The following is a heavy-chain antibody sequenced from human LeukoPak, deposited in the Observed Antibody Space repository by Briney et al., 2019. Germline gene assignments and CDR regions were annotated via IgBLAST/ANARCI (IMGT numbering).Heavy chain of an antibody. V-gene: IGHV1-18*01. D-gene: IGHD2-2*01. CDR2: ISAYNGNT. CDR3: ARAGSSSTNLYYYYGMDV. J-gene: IGHJ6*02. CDR1: GYTFTSYG. Sequence: GATVKVSCKASGYTFTSYGISWVRRAPGQGLEWMGWISAYNGNTNYAQKLQGRVTMTTDTSTSTAYMELRSLRSDDTAVYYCARAGSSSTNLYYYYGMDVWGQGTTVTVSS.